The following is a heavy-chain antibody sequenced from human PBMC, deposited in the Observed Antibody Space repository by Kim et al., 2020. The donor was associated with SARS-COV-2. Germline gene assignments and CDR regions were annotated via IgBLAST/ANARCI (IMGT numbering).Heavy chain of an antibody. J-gene: IGHJ4*01. Sequence: GGSLRLSCAASGFTFSSYAMHWVRQAPGKGLEWVAVISYDGSNKYYADSVKGRFTISRDNSKNTLYLQMNSLRAEDTAVYYCARGEGVIVVVITTPFDY. V-gene: IGHV3-30*04. CDR1: GFTFSSYA. CDR2: ISYDGSNK. CDR3: ARGEGVIVVVITTPFDY. D-gene: IGHD3-22*01.